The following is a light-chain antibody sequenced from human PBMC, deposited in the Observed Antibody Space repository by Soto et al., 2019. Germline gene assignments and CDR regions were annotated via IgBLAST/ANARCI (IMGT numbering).Light chain of an antibody. J-gene: IGKJ1*01. CDR1: QSVSSTY. CDR2: AAS. CDR3: QQYGSSRWT. V-gene: IGKV3-20*01. Sequence: EIVLTQSPDTLSLFPGERATLSCRASQSVSSTYLAWYQQKPGQAPRPLISAASSRATGTPDRFSGSGSGTDFTLTISRLVHEDFSVYYCQQYGSSRWTFGQGTQV.